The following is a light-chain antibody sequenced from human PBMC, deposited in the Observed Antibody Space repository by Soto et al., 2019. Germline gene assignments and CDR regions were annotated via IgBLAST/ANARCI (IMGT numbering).Light chain of an antibody. CDR1: SSNIGADYD. V-gene: IGLV1-40*01. CDR2: GDS. J-gene: IGLJ3*02. Sequence: QAVVTQPPSVSGAPGQRVTISCTGSSSNIGADYDVHWYQQLPGTAPKLLITGDSHRPSGVPARFSGSHSGTSASLAITGLQPEDEADYFCQSYDGSLSGSVFGGGTKLTVL. CDR3: QSYDGSLSGSV.